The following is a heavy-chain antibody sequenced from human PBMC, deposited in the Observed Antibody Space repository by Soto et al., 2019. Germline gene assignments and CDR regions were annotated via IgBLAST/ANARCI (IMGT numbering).Heavy chain of an antibody. V-gene: IGHV1-18*04. CDR1: GYTFTSYG. D-gene: IGHD1-26*01. CDR2: ISAYNGNT. CDR3: ARDAPKWEPYYFDY. Sequence: ASVKVSCKASGYTFTSYGMSWVRQAPGQGLEGMGWISAYNGNTNYAQKLQGRVTMTTDTSTSTAYMELRSLRSDDTAVYYCARDAPKWEPYYFDYWGQGTMVTV. J-gene: IGHJ4*02.